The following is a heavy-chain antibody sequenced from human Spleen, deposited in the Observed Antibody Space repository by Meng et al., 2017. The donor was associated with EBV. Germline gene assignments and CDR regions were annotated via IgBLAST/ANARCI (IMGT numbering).Heavy chain of an antibody. CDR3: AKADYDDSGYHLRH. D-gene: IGHD3-22*01. Sequence: QLQLVQSGAEVKRPGASVKVSCKSSGYTFTTFDINWVRQATGQGLELMGWVNPNSGNTGYTQKFQGRVTMTRDTSISTVYMELTSLTSEDTGVYYCAKADYDDSGYHLRHWGQGTLVTVDS. V-gene: IGHV1-8*01. CDR1: GYTFTTFD. CDR2: VNPNSGNT. J-gene: IGHJ4*02.